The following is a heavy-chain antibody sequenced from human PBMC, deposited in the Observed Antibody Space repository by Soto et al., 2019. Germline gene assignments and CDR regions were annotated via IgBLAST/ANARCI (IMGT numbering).Heavy chain of an antibody. Sequence: EVQLVESGGGLVKPGGSLRLSCAASGFTFSSYSMNWVRQAPGKGLEWVSSISSSSSYIYYADSVKGRFTISRDNAKNTVYLQMIILRDEDTAVYYCARDLKTDDFWSGYFYYYYYMDVWGKGTTVTVSS. V-gene: IGHV3-21*01. CDR3: ARDLKTDDFWSGYFYYYYYMDV. J-gene: IGHJ6*03. D-gene: IGHD3-3*01. CDR2: ISSSSSYI. CDR1: GFTFSSYS.